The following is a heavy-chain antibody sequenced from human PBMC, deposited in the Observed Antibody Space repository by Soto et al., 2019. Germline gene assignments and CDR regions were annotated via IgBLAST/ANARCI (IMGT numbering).Heavy chain of an antibody. D-gene: IGHD3-10*01. CDR2: IYHSGST. CDR1: GGSISSGGYS. CDR3: ARGITMVRGVILGWFDP. J-gene: IGHJ5*02. V-gene: IGHV4-30-2*01. Sequence: TLSLTCAVSGGSISSGGYSWSWIRQPPGKGLEWIGYIYHSGSTYCNPSLKSRVTISVDRSKNQFSLKLSSVTAADTAVYYCARGITMVRGVILGWFDPWGQGTLVTVSS.